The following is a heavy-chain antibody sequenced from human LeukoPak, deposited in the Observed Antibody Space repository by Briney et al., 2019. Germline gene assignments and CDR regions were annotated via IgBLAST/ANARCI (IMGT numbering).Heavy chain of an antibody. Sequence: PGGSLRLSCAASGFTLSNYALCWVRQAPGKGREWVSAISTCGGYTFYPDSVRGRFTISRDNSKNALYLQMYSLRAEDTGVYYCAKGSAQYYFEYWGQGTLVTVSS. V-gene: IGHV3-23*01. J-gene: IGHJ4*02. CDR3: AKGSAQYYFEY. CDR1: GFTLSNYA. CDR2: ISTCGGYT.